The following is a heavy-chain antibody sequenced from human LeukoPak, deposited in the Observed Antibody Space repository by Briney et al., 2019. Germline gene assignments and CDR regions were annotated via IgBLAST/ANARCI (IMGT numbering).Heavy chain of an antibody. J-gene: IGHJ4*02. Sequence: GGSLRLSCATSGFSFSSYAMSWVRQAPGKGLEWVSAMSSSDDGRYYAASVRGRFTISRDTSRSTLYLQMNSLRAEDAAVYYCAKAPVTSCRGAFCYPFDYWGQGTLVTVSS. D-gene: IGHD2-15*01. CDR3: AKAPVTSCRGAFCYPFDY. CDR2: MSSSDDGR. CDR1: GFSFSSYA. V-gene: IGHV3-23*01.